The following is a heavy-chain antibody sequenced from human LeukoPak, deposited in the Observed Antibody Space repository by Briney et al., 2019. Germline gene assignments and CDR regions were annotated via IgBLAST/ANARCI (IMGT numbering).Heavy chain of an antibody. CDR3: ASSPGYYDSSGYYSGDLAFGI. CDR1: GFTFDDYA. CDR2: INWNSGSI. Sequence: GRSLRLSCAASGFTFDDYAMHWVRQAPGKGLEWVSGINWNSGSIGYADSVKGRFTISRDNAKNSLYLQMNSLRAEDTALYYCASSPGYYDSSGYYSGDLAFGIWGQGTMVTVSS. V-gene: IGHV3-9*01. J-gene: IGHJ3*02. D-gene: IGHD3-22*01.